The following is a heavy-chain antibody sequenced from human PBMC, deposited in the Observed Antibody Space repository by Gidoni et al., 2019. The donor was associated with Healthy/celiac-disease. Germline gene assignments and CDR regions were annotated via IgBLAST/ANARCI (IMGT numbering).Heavy chain of an antibody. J-gene: IGHJ1*01. V-gene: IGHV1-69*01. CDR2: ISPIFGTA. Sequence: QVQLVQSGAEVKKPGSSVKVSCKASGGTFSRYALSWVRQAPGQGLEWMGGISPIFGTANYAQKFQGRVTITADESTSTAYMELSSLRSEDTAVYYCATSGAYYDSSGYRSGYFQHWGQGTLVTVSS. CDR1: GGTFSRYA. CDR3: ATSGAYYDSSGYRSGYFQH. D-gene: IGHD3-22*01.